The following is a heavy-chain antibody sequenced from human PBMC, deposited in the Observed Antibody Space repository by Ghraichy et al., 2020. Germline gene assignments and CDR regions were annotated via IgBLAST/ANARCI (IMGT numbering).Heavy chain of an antibody. D-gene: IGHD4-17*01. J-gene: IGHJ4*02. V-gene: IGHV3-7*01. CDR3: ARDPRCPDY. CDR1: GFSFSAYW. CDR2: INQDGSQK. Sequence: GESLNTSCAASGFSFSAYWVTWVRQAPGMGLEWVANINQDGSQKYYVDSVKGRFTISRDNAKNSLYLQMNSLRAEDTAVYYCARDPRCPDYWGQGALVTVSS.